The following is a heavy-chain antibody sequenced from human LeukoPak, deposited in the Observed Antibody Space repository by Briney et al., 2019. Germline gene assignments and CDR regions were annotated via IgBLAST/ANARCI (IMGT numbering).Heavy chain of an antibody. CDR3: ARPTSGGVFDY. V-gene: IGHV4-34*01. D-gene: IGHD4-23*01. Sequence: SETLSLTCAVYGGSFSGYYWSWIRQPPGKGLEWIGEINHSGSTNYNPSLKSRVTISVDTSKNQFSLRLSSVTAADTAVYYCARPTSGGVFDYWGQGTLVTVSS. CDR1: GGSFSGYY. J-gene: IGHJ4*02. CDR2: INHSGST.